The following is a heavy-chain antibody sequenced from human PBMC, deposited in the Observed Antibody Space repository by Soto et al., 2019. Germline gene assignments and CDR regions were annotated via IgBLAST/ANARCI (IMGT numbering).Heavy chain of an antibody. Sequence: EVQLLESGGGLVQPGGSPRLSCAASGFTFSSYAMSWVRQAPGKGLEWVSAITGSGGRTYYADSVKGRFTISRDNSKNTLYLQMNSLRAEDTAVYYCAKDGILWSGYFAFDPWGQGTLVTVSS. V-gene: IGHV3-23*01. J-gene: IGHJ5*02. CDR1: GFTFSSYA. CDR3: AKDGILWSGYFAFDP. CDR2: ITGSGGRT. D-gene: IGHD3-3*01.